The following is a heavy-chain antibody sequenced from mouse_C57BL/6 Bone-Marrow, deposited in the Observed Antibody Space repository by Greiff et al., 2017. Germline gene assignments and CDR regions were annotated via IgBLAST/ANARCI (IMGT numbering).Heavy chain of an antibody. CDR2: LWSGGST. D-gene: IGHD6-1*01. J-gene: IGHJ4*01. V-gene: IGHV2-2*01. CDR1: GFSLTSYG. CDR3: ARNRELSPAMDY. Sequence: QVQLKESGPGLVQPSQSLSITCTVSGFSLTSYGVHWVRQSPGKGLEWLGVLWSGGSTDYNAAFISRLSISKDNSKSQVFFKMNSLQADDTAIYCGARNRELSPAMDYWGQGTSVTVSS.